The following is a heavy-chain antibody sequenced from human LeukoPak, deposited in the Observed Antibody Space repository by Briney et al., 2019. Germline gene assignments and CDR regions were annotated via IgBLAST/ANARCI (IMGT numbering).Heavy chain of an antibody. CDR3: ARAGGWAREDYKGDAFDI. V-gene: IGHV1-18*01. Sequence: ASVKVSCKASGYTFTNYGISWVRQAPGQGLEWMGWISTYNGNSNYAQKLQDRVTMTTDTPSTTAYMDLRSPRSDDTAVYYCARAGGWAREDYKGDAFDIWGQGTMVTVSS. CDR2: ISTYNGNS. J-gene: IGHJ3*02. CDR1: GYTFTNYG. D-gene: IGHD6-19*01.